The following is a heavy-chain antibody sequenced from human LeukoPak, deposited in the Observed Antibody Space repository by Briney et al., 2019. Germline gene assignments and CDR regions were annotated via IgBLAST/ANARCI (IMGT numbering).Heavy chain of an antibody. CDR3: ATSGSSDYYFDY. D-gene: IGHD1-26*01. J-gene: IGHJ4*02. CDR1: GFTFDDYG. CDR2: INWNGGST. Sequence: GGSLRLSCAASGFTFDDYGMSWVRHAPGKGLEWVSGINWNGGSTYYADSVKGRFTISRDNSKNTLYLQMNSLRAEDTAVYYCATSGSSDYYFDYWGQGTLVTVSS. V-gene: IGHV3-20*04.